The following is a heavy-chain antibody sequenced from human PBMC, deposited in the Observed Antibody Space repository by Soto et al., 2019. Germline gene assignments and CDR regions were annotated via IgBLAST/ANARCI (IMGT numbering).Heavy chain of an antibody. CDR1: GGSISSGDYY. V-gene: IGHV4-31*03. J-gene: IGHJ5*02. CDR3: ARWWSGSRQGFDP. D-gene: IGHD3-3*01. CDR2: IYYRGST. Sequence: QVQLQESGPGLVKPSQTLSLTCTVSGGSISSGDYYWSWIRQHPGKGLEWIGYIYYRGSTYYNPSPKSRVTTSVDTSKNQFPLKLSSVTAADTAVYCCARWWSGSRQGFDPWGQGTRVTVSS.